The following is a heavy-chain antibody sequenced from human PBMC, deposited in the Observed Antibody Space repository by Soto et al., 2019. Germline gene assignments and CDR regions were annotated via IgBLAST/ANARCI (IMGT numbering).Heavy chain of an antibody. CDR3: AAEPSVVAYNWFDP. V-gene: IGHV1-58*02. CDR1: GGTFSSYT. Sequence: ASVKVSCKASGGTFSSYTISWVRQARGQRLEWIGWIVVGSGNTNYAQKFQERVTITRDMSTSTAYMELSSLRSEDTAVYYCAAEPSVVAYNWFDPWGQGTLVTVSS. J-gene: IGHJ5*02. CDR2: IVVGSGNT. D-gene: IGHD5-12*01.